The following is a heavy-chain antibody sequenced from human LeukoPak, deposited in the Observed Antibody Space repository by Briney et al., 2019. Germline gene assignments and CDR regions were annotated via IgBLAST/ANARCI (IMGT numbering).Heavy chain of an antibody. CDR1: GGSISSYY. D-gene: IGHD6-13*01. CDR2: IYSGGST. V-gene: IGHV3-66*02. J-gene: IGHJ4*02. CDR3: ARVGGSSRSPFDY. Sequence: ETLSLTCTVSGGSISSYYWSWIRQPPGKGLEWVSVIYSGGSTYYADSVKGRFTISRDNSKNTLYLQMNSLRAEDTAVYYCARVGGSSRSPFDYWGQGTLVTVSS.